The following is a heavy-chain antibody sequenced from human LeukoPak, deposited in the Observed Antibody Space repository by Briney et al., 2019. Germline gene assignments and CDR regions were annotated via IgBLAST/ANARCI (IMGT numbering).Heavy chain of an antibody. CDR2: IYTSGST. Sequence: SETLSLTCTVSGGSISSYYWSWIRQPAGKGLEWIGCIYTSGSTNYNPSLKSRVTMSVDTSKNQFSLKLSSVTAADTAVYYCARVYYDSSGYNWFDPWGQGTLVTVSS. CDR3: ARVYYDSSGYNWFDP. D-gene: IGHD3-22*01. CDR1: GGSISSYY. J-gene: IGHJ5*02. V-gene: IGHV4-4*07.